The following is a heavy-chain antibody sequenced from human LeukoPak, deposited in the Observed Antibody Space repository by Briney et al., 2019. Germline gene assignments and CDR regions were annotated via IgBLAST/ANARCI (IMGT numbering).Heavy chain of an antibody. Sequence: ASVTVSCKASGGTFSSYAISWVRQAPGQGLEWMGGIIPIFGTANYAQKFQGRVTITADESTSTAYMELSSLRSEDTAVYYCARADIVVVPAAISYYYGIDVWGQGTTVTVSS. CDR3: ARADIVVVPAAISYYYGIDV. V-gene: IGHV1-69*13. D-gene: IGHD2-2*01. J-gene: IGHJ6*02. CDR2: IIPIFGTA. CDR1: GGTFSSYA.